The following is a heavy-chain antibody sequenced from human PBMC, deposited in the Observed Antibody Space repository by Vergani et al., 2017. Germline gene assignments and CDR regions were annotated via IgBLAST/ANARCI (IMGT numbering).Heavy chain of an antibody. CDR3: AGDRVGSSWYGPAYYMDV. D-gene: IGHD6-13*01. CDR1: GYTFSSYD. J-gene: IGHJ6*03. CDR2: MNPNSGNT. Sequence: QVQLVQSGAEVKKPGASVKVSCKASGYTFSSYDINWVRQATGQGLEWMGWMNPNSGNTGYAQKFQGRVTMTRNNSIRTAYMELSSLRSEDTAVYYCAGDRVGSSWYGPAYYMDVWGKGTTVTVSS. V-gene: IGHV1-8*01.